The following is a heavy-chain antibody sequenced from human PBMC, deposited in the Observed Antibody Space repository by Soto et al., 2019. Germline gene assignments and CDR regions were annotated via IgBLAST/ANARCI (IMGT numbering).Heavy chain of an antibody. V-gene: IGHV1-69*06. CDR2: IIPIFGTA. CDR3: ARERDYDFWSGYNWFDP. CDR1: GGSFSSYA. D-gene: IGHD3-3*01. Sequence: SVKVSCKASGGSFSSYAISWVRQAPGQGLEWMGGIIPIFGTANYAQKFQGRVTITADKSTSTAYMELSSLRSEDTAVYYCARERDYDFWSGYNWFDPWGQGTLVTVSS. J-gene: IGHJ5*02.